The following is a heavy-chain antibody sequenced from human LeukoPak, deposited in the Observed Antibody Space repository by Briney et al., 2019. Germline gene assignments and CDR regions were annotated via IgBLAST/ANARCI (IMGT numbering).Heavy chain of an antibody. CDR2: TYYRSKWYN. V-gene: IGHV6-1*01. Sequence: SQTLSLTCAISGDSVSSNSAAWNWIRQSPSRGLEWLGRTYYRSKWYNDYAVSVKSRITINPDTSKNQFSLQLNSVTPEDTAVYYCAREVDYGGNSIDAFDIWGQGTMVTVSS. D-gene: IGHD4-23*01. CDR3: AREVDYGGNSIDAFDI. J-gene: IGHJ3*02. CDR1: GDSVSSNSAA.